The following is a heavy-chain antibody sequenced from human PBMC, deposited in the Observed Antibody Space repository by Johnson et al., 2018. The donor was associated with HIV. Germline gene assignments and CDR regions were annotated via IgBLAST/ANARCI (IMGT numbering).Heavy chain of an antibody. J-gene: IGHJ3*01. Sequence: QVQLVESGGGVVQPGRSLRLSCAASGLTFSSYAMHWVRQAPGKGLEWVAVISYDGSNKYYADSVKGRFTISRDNSKNTLYLQMNSLRAEDMAVYYCATDYNFWSGRPDSFDVWGQGTMVTVSS. D-gene: IGHD3-3*01. CDR2: ISYDGSNK. V-gene: IGHV3-30*04. CDR3: ATDYNFWSGRPDSFDV. CDR1: GLTFSSYA.